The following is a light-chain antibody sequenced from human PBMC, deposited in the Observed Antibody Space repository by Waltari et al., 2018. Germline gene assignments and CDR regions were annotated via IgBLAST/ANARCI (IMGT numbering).Light chain of an antibody. CDR3: AAWDDSLSGRV. Sequence: QSVLTQPPSASGTPGQRVTISCSGTRSNIGSNYLYWYQQLPGTAPKLLIYRNNQRPSGVPDRFSGSKSGTSDSLAISGLRSEDEADYYCAAWDDSLSGRVFGGGTKVTVL. CDR1: RSNIGSNY. V-gene: IGLV1-47*01. CDR2: RNN. J-gene: IGLJ3*02.